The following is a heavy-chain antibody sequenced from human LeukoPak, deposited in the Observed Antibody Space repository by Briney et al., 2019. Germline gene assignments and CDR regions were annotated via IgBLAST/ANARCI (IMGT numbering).Heavy chain of an antibody. CDR3: ARDRRWLQKGGFDY. D-gene: IGHD5-24*01. J-gene: IGHJ4*02. Sequence: GGSLRLSCAASGFTFSSYAMHWVRQAPGKGLEYVSAISSNGGSTYYANSVKGRFTISRDNSKNTLYLQMNSLRAEDTAVYYCARDRRWLQKGGFDYWGQGTLVTVSS. V-gene: IGHV3-64*01. CDR2: ISSNGGST. CDR1: GFTFSSYA.